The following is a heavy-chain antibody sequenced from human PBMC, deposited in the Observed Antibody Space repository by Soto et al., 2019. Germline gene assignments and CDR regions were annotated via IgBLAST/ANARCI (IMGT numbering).Heavy chain of an antibody. J-gene: IGHJ5*02. Sequence: QVQLQQRGAGLLRPSETLSLTCAVSTESLRGYYWTWIRQSPGKGLEWIGEISQSGFTNYNPSLESRVTLSVDTSKSEVSLHLTSMTAADTALYYCARGLFSSGWYSYFDPWGQGTPVTVSS. CDR1: TESLRGYY. CDR3: ARGLFSSGWYSYFDP. CDR2: ISQSGFT. D-gene: IGHD6-19*01. V-gene: IGHV4-34*01.